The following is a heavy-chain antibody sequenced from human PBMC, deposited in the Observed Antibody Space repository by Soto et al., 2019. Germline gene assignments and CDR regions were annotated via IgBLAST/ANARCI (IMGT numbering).Heavy chain of an antibody. CDR3: ARLPHYGDYQARGGYYYGMDV. J-gene: IGHJ6*02. Sequence: GASVKVSCKASGYTYTSYGISWVRQAPGQGLEWMGWISAYNGNTNYAQKLQGRVTMTTDTSTSTAYMELRSLRSDDTAVYYCARLPHYGDYQARGGYYYGMDVWGQGTTVTVSS. CDR1: GYTYTSYG. CDR2: ISAYNGNT. V-gene: IGHV1-18*01. D-gene: IGHD4-17*01.